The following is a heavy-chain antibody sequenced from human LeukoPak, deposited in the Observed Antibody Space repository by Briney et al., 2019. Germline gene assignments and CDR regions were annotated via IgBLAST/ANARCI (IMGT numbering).Heavy chain of an antibody. D-gene: IGHD3-9*01. CDR2: ISDGDDST. J-gene: IGHJ4*02. V-gene: IGHV3-23*01. Sequence: PGRSLRLSCAASGFTFSSYAMHWVRQAPGKGLEWVSSISDGDDSTYYADSVKGRFTISRDNSKNTLYLQMKSLRAEDTAVYYCAKQGGLFYYFDYWGQGTLVTVSS. CDR1: GFTFSSYA. CDR3: AKQGGLFYYFDY.